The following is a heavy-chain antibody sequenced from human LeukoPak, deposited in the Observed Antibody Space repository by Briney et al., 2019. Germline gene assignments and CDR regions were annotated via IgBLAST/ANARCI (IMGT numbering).Heavy chain of an antibody. CDR2: IWYDGSNK. Sequence: GRSLRLSCAASGFTFSSYGMHWVRQAPGKGLEWVAVIWYDGSNKYYADSVKGRFTISRDNSKNTLYLQMNSLRAEDTAVYYCARDNPDKTTANWFDPWGQGTLVTVSS. CDR1: GFTFSSYG. CDR3: ARDNPDKTTANWFDP. D-gene: IGHD4-17*01. V-gene: IGHV3-33*01. J-gene: IGHJ5*02.